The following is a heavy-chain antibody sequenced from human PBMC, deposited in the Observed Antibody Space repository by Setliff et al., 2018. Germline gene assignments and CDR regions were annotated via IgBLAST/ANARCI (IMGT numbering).Heavy chain of an antibody. CDR3: ARYYPKLPELGIYGWFDY. CDR1: GFSISSGYY. CDR2: IYYSGTT. J-gene: IGHJ4*02. Sequence: PSETLSLTCAVSGFSISSGYYWGWIRQPPGKGLEWIGNIYYSGTTYSNPSLKSRVTMSVDTSKNQLSLNLTSVTAADTAVYYCARYYPKLPELGIYGWFDYWGQGTPVTVSS. V-gene: IGHV4-38-2*01. D-gene: IGHD7-27*01.